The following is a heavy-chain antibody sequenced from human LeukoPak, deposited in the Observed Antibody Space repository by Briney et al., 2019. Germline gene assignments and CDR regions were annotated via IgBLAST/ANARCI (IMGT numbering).Heavy chain of an antibody. Sequence: SETLSLTCTVSGYSISSGYYWGWIRQPPGKGLEWIGSIYHSGSTYYNPSLKSRVTISVDTSKNQFSLKLSSVTAADTAVYYCARVEGNPWFFDYWGQGTLVTVSS. CDR1: GYSISSGYY. J-gene: IGHJ4*02. V-gene: IGHV4-38-2*02. CDR2: IYHSGST. D-gene: IGHD3-10*01. CDR3: ARVEGNPWFFDY.